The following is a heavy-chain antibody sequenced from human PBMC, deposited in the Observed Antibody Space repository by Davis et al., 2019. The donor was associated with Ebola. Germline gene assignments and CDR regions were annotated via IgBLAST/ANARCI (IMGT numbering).Heavy chain of an antibody. CDR2: IYYSGST. V-gene: IGHV4-39*01. Sequence: SETLSLTCTVSGGSISSSSYYWGWIRQPPGKGLEWIGSIYYSGSTYYNPSLKSRVTISVDTSKNQFSLKLSSVTAADTAVYYCARQPYDYIWGSYRFYFDYWGQGTLVTVPS. CDR3: ARQPYDYIWGSYRFYFDY. D-gene: IGHD3-16*02. CDR1: GGSISSSSYY. J-gene: IGHJ4*02.